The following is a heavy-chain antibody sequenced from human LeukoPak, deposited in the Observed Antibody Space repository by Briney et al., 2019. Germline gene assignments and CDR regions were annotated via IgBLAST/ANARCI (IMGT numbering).Heavy chain of an antibody. CDR1: GFTFSSYE. V-gene: IGHV3-23*01. D-gene: IGHD1-26*01. Sequence: GGSLRLSCAASGFTFSSYEMNWVRQAPGKGLEWVSAISGSGGSTYYADSVKGRFTISRDNSKNTLYLQMNSLRAEDTAVYYCAKGGSYSLYYFDYWGQGTLVTVSS. CDR3: AKGGSYSLYYFDY. J-gene: IGHJ4*02. CDR2: ISGSGGST.